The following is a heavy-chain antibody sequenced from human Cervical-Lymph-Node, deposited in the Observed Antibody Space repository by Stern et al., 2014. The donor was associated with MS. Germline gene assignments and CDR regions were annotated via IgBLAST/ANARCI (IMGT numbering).Heavy chain of an antibody. Sequence: QVQLMQSGAEVKRPGSSVKVSCKASGGTFSSYAISWVRHAPGQGLEWMGGFIPVFGPRNYGQKVQDRGAISADESTSTAYMELSSLRSDDTAIYYCARDQAKLVSDGMDVWGQGTTVTVSS. J-gene: IGHJ6*02. CDR2: FIPVFGPR. V-gene: IGHV1-69*01. D-gene: IGHD2/OR15-2a*01. CDR1: GGTFSSYA. CDR3: ARDQAKLVSDGMDV.